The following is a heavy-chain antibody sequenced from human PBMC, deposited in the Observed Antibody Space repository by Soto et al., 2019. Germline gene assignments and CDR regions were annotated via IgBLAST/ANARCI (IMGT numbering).Heavy chain of an antibody. Sequence: SETLSLTCAVYGGSFSGYYWSWIRQPPGKGLEWIGEINHSGSTNYNPSLKSRVTISVDTSKNHFSLKLSSVTAADTAVYYCARGGGRDGYSPYFVYWGQGTLVTVSS. D-gene: IGHD5-18*01. J-gene: IGHJ4*02. CDR1: GGSFSGYY. CDR2: INHSGST. CDR3: ARGGGRDGYSPYFVY. V-gene: IGHV4-34*01.